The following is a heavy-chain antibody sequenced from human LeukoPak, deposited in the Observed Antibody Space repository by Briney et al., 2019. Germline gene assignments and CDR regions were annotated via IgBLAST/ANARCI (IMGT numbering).Heavy chain of an antibody. V-gene: IGHV3-11*06. CDR3: ASGTYYYGSGYFDY. Sequence: GGSLRLSCAASGLTFSDYYMSWIRQAPGKGLEWVSYISSSSSYTNYADSVKGRFTISRDNPKNSLYLQMNSLRAEDTAVYYCASGTYYYGSGYFDYWGQGTLVTVSS. CDR1: GLTFSDYY. J-gene: IGHJ4*02. D-gene: IGHD3-10*01. CDR2: ISSSSSYT.